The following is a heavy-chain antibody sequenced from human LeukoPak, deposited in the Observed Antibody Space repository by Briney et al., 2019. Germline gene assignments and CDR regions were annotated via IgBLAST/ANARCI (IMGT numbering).Heavy chain of an antibody. CDR1: GYTFTSYY. Sequence: ASVKVSCKACGYTFTSYYIHWVRQAPGQGLEWMGIINPRGGITSYAQKFQGRVTMTRDTSTSTVYMDLSSLRSEDTAVYYCAREGYYDSSGSNREGFDYWGQGTLVTVSS. CDR3: AREGYYDSSGSNREGFDY. D-gene: IGHD3-22*01. V-gene: IGHV1-46*01. CDR2: INPRGGIT. J-gene: IGHJ4*02.